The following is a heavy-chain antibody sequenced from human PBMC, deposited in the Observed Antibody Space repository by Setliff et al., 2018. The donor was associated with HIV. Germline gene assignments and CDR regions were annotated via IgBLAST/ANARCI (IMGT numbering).Heavy chain of an antibody. J-gene: IGHJ4*02. D-gene: IGHD2-15*01. CDR1: GGSIRSTSYY. V-gene: IGHV4-39*01. CDR2: IYYSGST. CDR3: ARHPPYCSGGSCYRGRGYYFDY. Sequence: PSETLSLTCTVSGGSIRSTSYYWGWIRQPPGKGLEWIGSIYYSGSTYYNPSLKSRVTIPVDTSKNQFSLKLSSVTAADTAVYYCARHPPYCSGGSCYRGRGYYFDYWGQGTLVTVSS.